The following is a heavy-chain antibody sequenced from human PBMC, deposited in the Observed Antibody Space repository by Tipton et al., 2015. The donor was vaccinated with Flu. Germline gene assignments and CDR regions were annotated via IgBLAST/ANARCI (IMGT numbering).Heavy chain of an antibody. CDR1: GGSFSGYY. CDR3: ARSGSYHHYYFDL. V-gene: IGHV4-34*01. CDR2: INHSGST. D-gene: IGHD1-26*01. Sequence: TLSLTCAVYGGSFSGYYCSWIRQPPGKGLEWIGEINHSGSTNYNPSLKSRVTISVDTSKNQFSLKLSSVTAADTAIYYCARSGSYHHYYFDLWGRGTLVSVTS. J-gene: IGHJ2*01.